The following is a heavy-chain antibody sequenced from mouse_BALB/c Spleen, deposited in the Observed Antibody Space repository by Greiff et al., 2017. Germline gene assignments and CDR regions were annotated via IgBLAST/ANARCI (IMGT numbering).Heavy chain of an antibody. CDR2: ISSGGST. V-gene: IGHV5-6-5*01. J-gene: IGHJ1*01. CDR3: ARRPNWYFDV. CDR1: GFTFSSYA. Sequence: EVHLVESGGGLVKPGGSLKLSCAASGFTFSSYAMSWVRQTPEKRLEWVASISSGGSTYYPDSVKGRFTISRDNARNILYLQMSSLRSEDTAMYYCARRPNWYFDVWGAGTTVTVSS.